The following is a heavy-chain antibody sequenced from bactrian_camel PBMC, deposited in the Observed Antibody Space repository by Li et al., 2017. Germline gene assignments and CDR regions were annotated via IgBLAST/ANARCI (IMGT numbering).Heavy chain of an antibody. CDR1: QFSFRGNA. V-gene: IGHV3S31*01. J-gene: IGHJ4*01. CDR2: IESDGFTS. Sequence: VQLVESGGGLVEAGGNLTLSCSASQFSFRGNAVAWFRQSPGKKREGVAAIESDGFTSYYEAVKGRFTISKDNAKNTLYLQMNSLKPEDTAMYYCAGDFACLLKYCSGAYCVPLTLKTQGTQVTVS. D-gene: IGHD2*01.